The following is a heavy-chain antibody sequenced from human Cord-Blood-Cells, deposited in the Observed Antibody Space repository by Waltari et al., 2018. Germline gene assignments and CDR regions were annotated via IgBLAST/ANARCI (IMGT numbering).Heavy chain of an antibody. CDR1: GGSISSSSYY. CDR2: IYYSGST. V-gene: IGHV4-39*01. D-gene: IGHD2-15*01. J-gene: IGHJ4*02. CDR3: ARRGYCSGGSCYGPYYFDY. Sequence: QLQLQESGPGLVKPSETLSLTCTVSGGSISSSSYYWGWIRQPPGKGLEWIGSIYYSGSTYYNPSLKRRVTISVDTSKNQFSLKLSSVTAADTAVYYCARRGYCSGGSCYGPYYFDYWGQGTLVTVSS.